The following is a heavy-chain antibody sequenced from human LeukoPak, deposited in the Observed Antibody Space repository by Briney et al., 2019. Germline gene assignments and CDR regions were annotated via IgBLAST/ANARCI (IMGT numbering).Heavy chain of an antibody. D-gene: IGHD1-1*01. CDR1: GGPTSDYY. J-gene: IGHJ4*02. CDR3: ARGPPRTGRERYFDY. CDR2: IYYRGTT. Sequence: SETLSLTCTVSGGPTSDYYWNWTRQPPGKGLEWIGYIYYRGTTNYNPSLNSRVTISLDSSKNQFSLRLNSVTAADTAIYYCARGPPRTGRERYFDYWGQGTLVSVSS. V-gene: IGHV4-59*01.